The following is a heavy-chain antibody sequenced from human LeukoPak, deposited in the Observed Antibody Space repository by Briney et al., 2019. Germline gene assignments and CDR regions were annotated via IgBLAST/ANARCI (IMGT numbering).Heavy chain of an antibody. J-gene: IGHJ4*02. D-gene: IGHD2-2*01. Sequence: PSETLSLTCSVSGASISSSSYYWGWIRQPPGKGLEWIGSIHYTGSTYYNPSLKSRVTISVDTSKNQFSLKLSSVTAADTAVYYCASSKYQLLAALFDYWGQGTLVTVSS. CDR1: GASISSSSYY. CDR2: IHYTGST. CDR3: ASSKYQLLAALFDY. V-gene: IGHV4-39*07.